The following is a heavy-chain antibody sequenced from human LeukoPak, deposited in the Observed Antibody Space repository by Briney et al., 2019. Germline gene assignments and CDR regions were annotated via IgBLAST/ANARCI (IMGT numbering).Heavy chain of an antibody. D-gene: IGHD3-22*01. Sequence: PGGSLRLSCAASGFTFSSYAMSWVRQAPGKGLEWVSAISGSGGSTYYADSVKGRFTISRDNSKNTLYLQMNSQRAEDTAVYYCANQKKRVTMIVVGNFDYWGQGTLVTVSS. V-gene: IGHV3-23*01. CDR2: ISGSGGST. CDR3: ANQKKRVTMIVVGNFDY. J-gene: IGHJ4*02. CDR1: GFTFSSYA.